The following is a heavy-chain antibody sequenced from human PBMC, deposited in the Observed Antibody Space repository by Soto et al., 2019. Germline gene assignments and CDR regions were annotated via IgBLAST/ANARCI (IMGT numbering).Heavy chain of an antibody. CDR3: ARDNHFYDIPAYYFDY. Sequence: PGGSLRLSCAASGFTFSSYAMHWVRQAPGKGLEWVAVISYDGSNKYYADSVKGRFTISRDNSKNTLYLQMNSLRAEDTAVYYCARDNHFYDIPAYYFDYWGQGTLVTVSS. V-gene: IGHV3-30-3*01. CDR1: GFTFSSYA. D-gene: IGHD3-9*01. CDR2: ISYDGSNK. J-gene: IGHJ4*02.